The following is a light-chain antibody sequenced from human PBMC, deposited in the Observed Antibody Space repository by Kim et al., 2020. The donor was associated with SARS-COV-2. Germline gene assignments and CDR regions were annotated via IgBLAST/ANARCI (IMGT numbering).Light chain of an antibody. V-gene: IGKV3-20*01. CDR2: GAS. CDR1: QIVGNNY. CDR3: QHYGTSSWT. J-gene: IGKJ1*01. Sequence: TPGERANLSCRASQIVGNNYLDWYKQKPGQAPRLLIYGASSRATGVPDRFSGGGSGTDLTLTISRLEPEDFAVYYCQHYGTSSWTFGQGTKVDIK.